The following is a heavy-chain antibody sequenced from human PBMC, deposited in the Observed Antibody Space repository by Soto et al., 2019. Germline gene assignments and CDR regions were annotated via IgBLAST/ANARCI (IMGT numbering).Heavy chain of an antibody. V-gene: IGHV3-33*01. J-gene: IGHJ4*02. CDR2: IWYDGTNR. D-gene: IGHD6-19*01. Sequence: QVKLVESGGGVVQPGRSLRLSCAASGFTFSNHGRHWVRQAPGKGLEWVTVIWYDGTNRFYADSVKGRFTISRDISENTVFLQLNSLRAEDTAVYYCARESSSVRRDRIDYWGQGTLVTVSS. CDR3: ARESSSVRRDRIDY. CDR1: GFTFSNHG.